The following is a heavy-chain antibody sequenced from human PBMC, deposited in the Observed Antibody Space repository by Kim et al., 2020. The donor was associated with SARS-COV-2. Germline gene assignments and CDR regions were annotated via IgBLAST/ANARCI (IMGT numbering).Heavy chain of an antibody. CDR3: ARGLASAYYSMIVVVITGNYFDY. CDR1: GGSFSGYY. Sequence: SETLSLTCAVYGGSFSGYYWSWIGQPPGKGLEGIGEINHSGSTNYNPSLKSRVTISVDTSKNQFSLKLSSVTAADTAVYYCARGLASAYYSMIVVVITGNYFDYWGQGTLVTVSS. V-gene: IGHV4-34*01. D-gene: IGHD3-22*01. J-gene: IGHJ4*02. CDR2: INHSGST.